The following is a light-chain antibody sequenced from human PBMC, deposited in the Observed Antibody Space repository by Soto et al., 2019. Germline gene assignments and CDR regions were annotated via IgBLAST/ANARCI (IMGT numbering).Light chain of an antibody. CDR2: GAS. V-gene: IGKV3-15*01. CDR1: QNVSSN. J-gene: IGKJ1*01. Sequence: EIVMTQSPATLSVSPGERATLSCRASQNVSSNLAWYQQKPGQAPRLLIYGASTRATGIPARFSGSGSGTEFTLTISRLEPEDFAVYYCQQYGSSGTFGQGTKVDI. CDR3: QQYGSSGT.